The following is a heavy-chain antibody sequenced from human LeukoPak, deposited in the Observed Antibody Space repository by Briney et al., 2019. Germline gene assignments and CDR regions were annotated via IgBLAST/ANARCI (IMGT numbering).Heavy chain of an antibody. CDR2: IYYSGST. J-gene: IGHJ4*02. V-gene: IGHV4-59*12. CDR1: GGSISSYY. Sequence: SETLSLTCTVSGGSISSYYWSWIRQPPGKGLEWIGYIYYSGSTNYNPSLKSRVTISVDTSKNQFSLKLSSVTAADTAVYYCARVESSWYYYFDYWGQGTLVTVSS. CDR3: ARVESSWYYYFDY. D-gene: IGHD6-13*01.